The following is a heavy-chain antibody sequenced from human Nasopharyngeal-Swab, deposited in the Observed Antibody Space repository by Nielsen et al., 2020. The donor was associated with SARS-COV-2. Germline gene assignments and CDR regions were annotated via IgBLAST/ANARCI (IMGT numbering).Heavy chain of an antibody. CDR2: ISTYNGYT. CDR1: GYTFTSYG. V-gene: IGHV1-18*01. Sequence: ASVKVSCKASGYTFTSYGISWVRQAPGQGLEWMGWISTYNGYTKYEQKLQDRVTMTTDTSTSTAFMELRSLIPDDTAVYYCARENPNCSGGSCFNWFDPWGQGTLVTVSS. D-gene: IGHD2-15*01. J-gene: IGHJ5*02. CDR3: ARENPNCSGGSCFNWFDP.